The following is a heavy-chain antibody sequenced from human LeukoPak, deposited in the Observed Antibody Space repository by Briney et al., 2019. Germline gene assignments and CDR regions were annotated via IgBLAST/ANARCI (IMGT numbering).Heavy chain of an antibody. CDR2: IYYSGST. CDR3: ARGRRSGSYRYAYYFDY. J-gene: IGHJ4*02. V-gene: IGHV4-39*01. Sequence: TSETLSLTCTVSGGSISSSSYYWGWIRQPPGKGLEWIGSIYYSGSTYYNPSLKSRVTISIDTSKNQFSLKLSSVTAADTAVYYCARGRRSGSYRYAYYFDYWGQGTLVTVSS. CDR1: GGSISSSSYY. D-gene: IGHD1-26*01.